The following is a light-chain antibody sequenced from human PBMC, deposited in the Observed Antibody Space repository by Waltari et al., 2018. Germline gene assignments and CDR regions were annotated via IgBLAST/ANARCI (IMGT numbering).Light chain of an antibody. CDR1: SGSIASNY. CDR2: EDN. J-gene: IGLJ2*01. Sequence: NFILTQPHSVSESPGKTVTISCTRSSGSIASNYVQWYRQRPGSAPTTVIYEDNQRPSGIPDRFSGSIDSSSNSASLTISGLKTEDEADYYCQSYDSSNPVVFGGGTKLTVL. V-gene: IGLV6-57*04. CDR3: QSYDSSNPVV.